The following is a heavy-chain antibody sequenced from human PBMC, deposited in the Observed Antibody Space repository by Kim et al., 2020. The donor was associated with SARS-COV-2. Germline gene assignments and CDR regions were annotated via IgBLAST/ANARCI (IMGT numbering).Heavy chain of an antibody. D-gene: IGHD3-10*01. CDR3: ARTMVRGVKIDY. Sequence: KYSQEFQARVTSTRDTSASTAYMELSSLRSEDTAVYYCARTMVRGVKIDYWGQGTLVTVSS. J-gene: IGHJ4*02. V-gene: IGHV1-3*01.